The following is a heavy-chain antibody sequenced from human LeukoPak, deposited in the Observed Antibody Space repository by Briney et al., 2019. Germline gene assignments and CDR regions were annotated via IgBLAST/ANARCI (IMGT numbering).Heavy chain of an antibody. CDR3: AREAFTTVTSATDAFDI. V-gene: IGHV1-2*02. CDR1: GYTFTGYY. D-gene: IGHD4-17*01. J-gene: IGHJ3*02. CDR2: INPNSGGT. Sequence: ASVKVSCKASGYTFTGYYMHWVRQAPGQGLEWMGWINPNSGGTNYAQKFQGRVTMTRDTSSSTAYMELSRLRSDDTAVYYCAREAFTTVTSATDAFDIWGEGTMVTVSS.